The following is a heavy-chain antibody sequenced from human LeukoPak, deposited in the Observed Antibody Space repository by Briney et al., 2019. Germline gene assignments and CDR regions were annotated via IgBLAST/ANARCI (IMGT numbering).Heavy chain of an antibody. CDR2: IYLGDSDT. CDR1: GYSFTSYW. V-gene: IGHV5-51*01. D-gene: IGHD2-15*01. CDR3: ATSGGSHTFDI. Sequence: GESLKISCKGPGYSFTSYWFGWGRQMPGKGLGWVGIIYLGDSDTRYSTSFQGQVTISADKSISTAYLQWSSLKASDTAMYYCATSGGSHTFDIWGQGTMVTVSS. J-gene: IGHJ3*02.